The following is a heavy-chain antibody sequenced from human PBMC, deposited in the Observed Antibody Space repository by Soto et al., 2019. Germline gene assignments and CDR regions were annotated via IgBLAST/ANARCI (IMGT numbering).Heavy chain of an antibody. V-gene: IGHV2-5*02. CDR1: GFSLSTSGVG. J-gene: IGHJ4*02. CDR2: IYWDDDK. Sequence: QITLKESGPTLVKPTQTLTLTCTFSGFSLSTSGVGVGWIRQPPGKALEWLALIYWDDDKRYSPSLKSRLTITKDTSKNQVVLTMTNMDPVDTATYYCAQTSSGWYFLDYWGQGTLVTVSS. CDR3: AQTSSGWYFLDY. D-gene: IGHD6-19*01.